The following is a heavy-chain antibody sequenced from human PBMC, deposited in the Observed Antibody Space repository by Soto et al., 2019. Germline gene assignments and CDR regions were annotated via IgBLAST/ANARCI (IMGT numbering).Heavy chain of an antibody. D-gene: IGHD3-3*01. Sequence: SETLSLTCTVSGGSITSSKHYWSWIRQHPGKGLEWIGYIYLSGFTYSNPSLKSRVTMSIDTSKNQFSLKLSSVTAADTAVYYCARGGLDDFWSGYLYHLDSWGLGTLVTV. J-gene: IGHJ4*02. CDR2: IYLSGFT. CDR1: GGSITSSKHY. V-gene: IGHV4-30-4*08. CDR3: ARGGLDDFWSGYLYHLDS.